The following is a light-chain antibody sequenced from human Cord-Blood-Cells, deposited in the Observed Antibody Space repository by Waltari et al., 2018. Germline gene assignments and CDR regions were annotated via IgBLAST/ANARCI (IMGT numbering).Light chain of an antibody. CDR2: DVS. CDR3: SSYTSSSTWV. CDR1: SSDVGGYNY. Sequence: QSDLTQPASVSGSPGQSITISCTGTSSDVGGYNYVSWYQQHPDKAPKLMIYDVSNRPSGVSNRFSCSKSGNTASLTISGLQAEDEADYYCSSYTSSSTWVFGGGTKLTVL. J-gene: IGLJ3*02. V-gene: IGLV2-14*01.